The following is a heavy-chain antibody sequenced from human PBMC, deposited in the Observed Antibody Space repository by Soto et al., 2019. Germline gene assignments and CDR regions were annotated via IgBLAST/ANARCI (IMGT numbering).Heavy chain of an antibody. D-gene: IGHD3-10*01. V-gene: IGHV4-59*11. Sequence: SEPLSLTCSVSCDSLKNHYWAWIRHSPGKGLEWIGNIYDSGSTNYSPALKSRVSMSVDTSKNLFSLKMNSVTAADTAVYYCARSSMVPLYYGDPWAQGTVVT. CDR3: ARSSMVPLYYGDP. CDR2: IYDSGST. CDR1: CDSLKNHY. J-gene: IGHJ5*02.